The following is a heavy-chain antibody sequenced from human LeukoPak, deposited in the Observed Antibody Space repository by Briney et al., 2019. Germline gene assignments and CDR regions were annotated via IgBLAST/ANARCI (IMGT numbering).Heavy chain of an antibody. J-gene: IGHJ4*02. CDR2: INHSGST. Sequence: SETLSLTCAVYGGSFCGYYWSWIRQPPGKGLEWIGEINHSGSTNYNPSLKSRVTISVDTSKNQFSLKLSSVTAADTAVYYCARGTNAGYSSGWYRGNYYFDYWGQGTLVTVSS. CDR1: GGSFCGYY. V-gene: IGHV4-34*01. CDR3: ARGTNAGYSSGWYRGNYYFDY. D-gene: IGHD6-19*01.